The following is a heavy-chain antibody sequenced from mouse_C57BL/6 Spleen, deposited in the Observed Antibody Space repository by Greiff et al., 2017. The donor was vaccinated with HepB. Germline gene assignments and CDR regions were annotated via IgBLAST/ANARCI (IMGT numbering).Heavy chain of an antibody. V-gene: IGHV1-82*01. J-gene: IGHJ2*01. Sequence: VQLVESGPELVKPGASVKISCTASGYSFSSSWMNWVQQRPGKGLEWIGRIYPGDGDTNYNGKFKGKATLTADKSTSTAYMQLSSLASEDSAVYFCAGGGNSGYDYWGQGTTLTVSS. CDR1: GYSFSSSW. D-gene: IGHD3-2*02. CDR3: AGGGNSGYDY. CDR2: IYPGDGDT.